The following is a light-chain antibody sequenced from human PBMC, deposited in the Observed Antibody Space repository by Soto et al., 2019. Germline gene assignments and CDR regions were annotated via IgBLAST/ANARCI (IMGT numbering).Light chain of an antibody. CDR2: DAS. V-gene: IGKV1-33*01. Sequence: DIQMTQSPSSLSASVGDRVTITCQASQAISNYLNWYQQKPGKAPKLLIYDASSLETGVPSRFSGSGSGTDFTFTISSLQPEHIATYYCQQYDNLPYTFGQGTRLEIK. CDR1: QAISNY. CDR3: QQYDNLPYT. J-gene: IGKJ2*01.